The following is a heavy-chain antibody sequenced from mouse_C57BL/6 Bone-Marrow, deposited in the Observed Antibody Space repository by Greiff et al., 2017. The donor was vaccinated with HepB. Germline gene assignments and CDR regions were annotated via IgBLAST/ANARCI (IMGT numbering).Heavy chain of an antibody. V-gene: IGHV5-15*01. Sequence: EVQLVESGGGLVQPGGSLKLSCAASGFTFSDYGMAWVRQAPRKGPEWVAFISNLAYSIYYADTVKGRFTISRENAKNTLYLEMSSLRSEDTAMYYCARPNYYGSSHWYFDVWGTGTTVTVSS. CDR1: GFTFSDYG. CDR2: ISNLAYSI. CDR3: ARPNYYGSSHWYFDV. J-gene: IGHJ1*03. D-gene: IGHD1-1*01.